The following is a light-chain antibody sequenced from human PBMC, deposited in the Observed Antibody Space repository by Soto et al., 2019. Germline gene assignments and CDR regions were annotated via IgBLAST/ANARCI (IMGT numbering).Light chain of an antibody. Sequence: EIVLTQSPATLSLAPGERVTLSCRASESVSTNLAWYQQKAGQAPRLLIYGASNRATGIPDRFSGSGSGTDFTLTISRLEPEDFAVYYRQQYGSSGTFGQGTKVDI. CDR1: ESVSTN. CDR3: QQYGSSGT. J-gene: IGKJ1*01. CDR2: GAS. V-gene: IGKV3-20*01.